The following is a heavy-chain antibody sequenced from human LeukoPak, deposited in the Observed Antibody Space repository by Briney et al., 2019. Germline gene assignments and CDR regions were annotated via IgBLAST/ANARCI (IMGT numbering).Heavy chain of an antibody. V-gene: IGHV1-69*13. CDR2: IIPIFGTA. CDR3: ARAPARYNWNYTPPDY. CDR1: GGTFSSYA. D-gene: IGHD1-7*01. Sequence: SVKVSCKASGGTFSSYAISWVRQAPGQGLEWMGGIIPIFGTANYAQKFQGRVTITADESTSTAYMELSSLRSEDTAVYYCARAPARYNWNYTPPDYWGQGTLVTVSS. J-gene: IGHJ4*02.